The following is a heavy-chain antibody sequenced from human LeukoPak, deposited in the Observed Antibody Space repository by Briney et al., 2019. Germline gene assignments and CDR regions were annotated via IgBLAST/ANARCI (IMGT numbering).Heavy chain of an antibody. CDR3: ASSQYCGGDCYSP. CDR2: IWYNGSNK. Sequence: PGTSLRLSCAASGFTFSTYGMHWVRQAPGKGLEWVAVIWYNGSNKFYADSVKGRFLISRDNSKNTLYLQMNSLRAEDTAVYYCASSQYCGGDCYSPWGQGTLVTVSS. D-gene: IGHD2-21*02. CDR1: GFTFSTYG. V-gene: IGHV3-33*01. J-gene: IGHJ4*02.